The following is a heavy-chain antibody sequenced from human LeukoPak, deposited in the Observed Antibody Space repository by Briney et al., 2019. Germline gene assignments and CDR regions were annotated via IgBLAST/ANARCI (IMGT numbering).Heavy chain of an antibody. Sequence: GGSLRLSCAASGFIFSSYSMNWVRQAPAKGLEWVSSISSSSSYIYYADSVKGRFTISRDNAKNSLYLQMNSQRAEDTAVYYCARDEYSSGWYLGQGTLVTVSS. V-gene: IGHV3-21*01. J-gene: IGHJ1*01. D-gene: IGHD6-19*01. CDR2: ISSSSSYI. CDR3: ARDEYSSGWY. CDR1: GFIFSSYS.